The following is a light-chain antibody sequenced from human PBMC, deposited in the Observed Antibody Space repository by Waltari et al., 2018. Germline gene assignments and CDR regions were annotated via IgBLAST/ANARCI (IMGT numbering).Light chain of an antibody. CDR3: SSYAGSNNLL. Sequence: QSALTQPPSASGSPGQSVTISCTGTSSDVGGYNYVSWYQQHPGKAPEVMIYEVNKRPSGVPDRFSGSKSGNTASLTVSGLQAEDEADYYCSSYAGSNNLLFGGGTKLTVL. V-gene: IGLV2-8*01. J-gene: IGLJ2*01. CDR2: EVN. CDR1: SSDVGGYNY.